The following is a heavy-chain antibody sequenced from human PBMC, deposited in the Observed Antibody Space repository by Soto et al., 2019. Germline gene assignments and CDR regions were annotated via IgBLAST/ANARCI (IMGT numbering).Heavy chain of an antibody. D-gene: IGHD5-18*01. CDR3: ARTRGYSYGYADY. CDR2: ITTNSANT. V-gene: IGHV1-18*01. CDR1: GYTFPNYG. Sequence: EASVKVSCKASGYTFPNYGLTWVRQAPGQGLEWMGWITTNSANTNYAQNFQGRVTMTTDTSTSTAYMELRSLRSDDTAVYFCARTRGYSYGYADYWGQGTLVTVSS. J-gene: IGHJ4*02.